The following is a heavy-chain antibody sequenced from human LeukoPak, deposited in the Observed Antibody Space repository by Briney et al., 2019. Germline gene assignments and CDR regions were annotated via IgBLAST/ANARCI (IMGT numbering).Heavy chain of an antibody. J-gene: IGHJ6*02. CDR2: ISGSGGYT. D-gene: IGHD6-13*01. V-gene: IGHV3-23*01. CDR3: AKVVAAANYYYYGMDV. CDR1: GFTFTSYA. Sequence: GGSLRLSCAASGFTFTSYAMIWVRQAPGKGLEWVSAISGSGGYTYYADSVKGRFTISRDNSKNTLYLQINSLRAEGTAVYYCAKVVAAANYYYYGMDVWGRGTTVTVSS.